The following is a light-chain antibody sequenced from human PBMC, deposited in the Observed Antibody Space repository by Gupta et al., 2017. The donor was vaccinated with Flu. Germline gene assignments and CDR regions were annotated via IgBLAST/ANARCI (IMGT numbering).Light chain of an antibody. J-gene: IGKJ1*01. CDR1: QSVFGR. CDR2: TAS. Sequence: DNQIRRFPSTLSASVGDRVTSTCRASQSVFGRVAWYQQKPGRGPKLLIHTASFLEGGVPVRFSGSGCGTEFTLTSSGLQPDDFAIYCCQYDHTHHSFGQGTKL. CDR3: QYDHTHHS. V-gene: IGKV1-5*03.